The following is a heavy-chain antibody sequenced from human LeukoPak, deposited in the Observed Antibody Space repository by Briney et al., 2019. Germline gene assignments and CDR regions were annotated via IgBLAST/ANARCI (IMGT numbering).Heavy chain of an antibody. Sequence: GGSLRLSCAASGFTFSSYSMNWVRQVPGKGLEWVSYISSSSSTIYYADSVKGRFTISRDNAKNSLYLQMNSLRAEDTAVYYCARDARYYYYYGMDVWGQGTTVTVSS. CDR2: ISSSSSTI. CDR3: ARDARYYYYYGMDV. D-gene: IGHD6-6*01. V-gene: IGHV3-48*01. J-gene: IGHJ6*02. CDR1: GFTFSSYS.